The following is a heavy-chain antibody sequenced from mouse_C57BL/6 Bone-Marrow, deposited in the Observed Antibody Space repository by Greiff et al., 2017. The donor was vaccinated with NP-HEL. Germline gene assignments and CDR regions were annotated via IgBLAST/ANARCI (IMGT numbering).Heavy chain of an antibody. D-gene: IGHD2-5*01. Sequence: QVHVKQSGAELVRPGASVTLSCKASGYTFTDYEMHWVKQTPVHGLEWIGAIDPETGGTAYNQKFKGKAILTADKSSSTAYMELRSLTSEDSAVYYCTRAPIVTTRYFDVWGTGTTVTVSS. CDR2: IDPETGGT. J-gene: IGHJ1*03. V-gene: IGHV1-15*01. CDR3: TRAPIVTTRYFDV. CDR1: GYTFTDYE.